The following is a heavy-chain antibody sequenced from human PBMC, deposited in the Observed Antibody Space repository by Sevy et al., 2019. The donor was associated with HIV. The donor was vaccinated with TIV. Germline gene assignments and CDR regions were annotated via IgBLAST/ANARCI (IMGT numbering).Heavy chain of an antibody. V-gene: IGHV3-23*01. CDR2: LSFGCGEI. D-gene: IGHD2-8*01. CDR3: AREGCTKPHDY. J-gene: IGHJ4*02. CDR1: GFTFSKYS. Sequence: GGSLRLSCAASGFTFSKYSMSWVRQPPGKGLEWVSTLSFGCGEINYADSVKGRFTISRDNSKSSVYLNMNNLRPEDTAVYYCAREGCTKPHDYWGQGTLVTVSS.